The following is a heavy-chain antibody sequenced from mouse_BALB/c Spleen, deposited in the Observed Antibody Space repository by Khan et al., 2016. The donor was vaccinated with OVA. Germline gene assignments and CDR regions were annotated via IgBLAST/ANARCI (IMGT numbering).Heavy chain of an antibody. V-gene: IGHV3-6*02. CDR2: ISNDGST. CDR1: GYSITSGYY. J-gene: IGHJ3*01. Sequence: EVQLQESGPGLVKPSQSLSLTCSVTGYSITSGYYWNWIRQFPGNKLEWMGSISNDGSTIYRPSLKNRVSITRDTSTNPVFLQLNYLTTEDTATYYCARNYYGDSLGFAYWGQGTLVTVSA. CDR3: ARNYYGDSLGFAY. D-gene: IGHD1-1*02.